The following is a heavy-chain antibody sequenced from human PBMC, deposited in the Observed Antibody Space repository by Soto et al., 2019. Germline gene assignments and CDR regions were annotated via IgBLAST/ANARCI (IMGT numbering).Heavy chain of an antibody. D-gene: IGHD5-12*01. CDR2: MHHIGST. V-gene: IGHV4-4*02. CDR3: TKNSAYALDY. Sequence: SETLSLTCDSSCGSITNNNWWSWVRQPPGEGLEWIGEMHHIGSTNYNPSLKSRVTMSVDTSKNQFFLKLNSVTAADTAVYYCTKNSAYALDYWGQGTLVTVSS. J-gene: IGHJ4*02. CDR1: CGSITNNNW.